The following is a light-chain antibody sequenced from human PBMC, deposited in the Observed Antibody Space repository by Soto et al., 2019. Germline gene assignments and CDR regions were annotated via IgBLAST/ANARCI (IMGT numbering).Light chain of an antibody. J-gene: IGLJ2*01. CDR1: SSDFGGNNY. CDR2: EVT. Sequence: QSALTQPPSASGSPGQSVTISCTGASSDFGGNNYVSWYQQHPGKAPKLMIFEVTKRPSGVPARFSGSKSGNTASLTVSGLQAEDEADYYCTSYAGSYADVVFGGGTKLTVL. V-gene: IGLV2-8*01. CDR3: TSYAGSYADVV.